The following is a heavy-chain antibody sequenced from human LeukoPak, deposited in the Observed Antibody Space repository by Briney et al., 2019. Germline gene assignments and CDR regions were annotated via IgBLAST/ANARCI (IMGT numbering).Heavy chain of an antibody. J-gene: IGHJ4*02. CDR2: INHSGST. CDR3: ARRRYSYGYPSREFDH. V-gene: IGHV4-34*01. D-gene: IGHD5-18*01. CDR1: GGSFSGYY. Sequence: PSETLSLTCAVYGGSFSGYYWSWIRQPPGKGLEWIGEINHSGSTNYNPSLKSRVTISVDTSKNQFSLKLSSVTAADTAVYYCARRRYSYGYPSREFDHWGQGTLVTVSS.